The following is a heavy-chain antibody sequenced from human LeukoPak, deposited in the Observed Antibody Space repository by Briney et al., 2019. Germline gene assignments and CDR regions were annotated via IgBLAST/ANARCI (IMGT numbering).Heavy chain of an antibody. CDR3: AREGRWLHLDY. V-gene: IGHV3-7*01. D-gene: IGHD5-24*01. Sequence: GGSLRLSRAASGFTFSSYWMSWVRQAPGKGLERVANIKQDGSEKYYVDSVKGRFTISRDNAKNSLYLQMNSLRAEDTAVYYCAREGRWLHLDYWGQGTLVTVSS. CDR1: GFTFSSYW. J-gene: IGHJ4*02. CDR2: IKQDGSEK.